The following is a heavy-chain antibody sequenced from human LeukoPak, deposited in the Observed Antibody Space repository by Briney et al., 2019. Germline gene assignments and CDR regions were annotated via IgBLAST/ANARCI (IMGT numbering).Heavy chain of an antibody. Sequence: GASVKVSCKASGYTFTSYGISWVRQTPGQGLEWVGGISAYNGNTNNAQKLHGRVTMTTDTSTSTAYMELRSLRSDDTAVYYCARDIPSSRSNSYYYYGMDVWGQGTTVTVSS. CDR2: ISAYNGNT. CDR3: ARDIPSSRSNSYYYYGMDV. V-gene: IGHV1-18*01. D-gene: IGHD2-2*01. CDR1: GYTFTSYG. J-gene: IGHJ6*02.